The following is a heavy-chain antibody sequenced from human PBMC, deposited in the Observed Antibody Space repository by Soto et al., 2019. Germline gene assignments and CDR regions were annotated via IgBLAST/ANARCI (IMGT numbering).Heavy chain of an antibody. Sequence: ASVQVSCKNSGDNFKKNVFTWVRQAPGQGLEWMGGTIPALGKTHYIEKFQGRVTITVDDATRTVYMEVRDLTSEDTAIYYCARGPFRPSAMDVWGQGTTVNVS. J-gene: IGHJ6*02. V-gene: IGHV1-69*10. CDR1: GDNFKKNV. CDR2: TIPALGKT. CDR3: ARGPFRPSAMDV. D-gene: IGHD3-10*01.